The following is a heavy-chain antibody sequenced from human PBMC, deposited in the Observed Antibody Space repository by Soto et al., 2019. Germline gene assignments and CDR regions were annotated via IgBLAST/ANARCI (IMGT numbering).Heavy chain of an antibody. CDR1: GYTFPNYG. Sequence: ASVRVFCKASGYTFPNYGITWVRQAPGQGLEWMGWISAYKTNIKYAQKFQGRVTLTTDTSTSTAYMELRSLRSDDTAIYYCARDLDGSGAYYTDFWGQGTLVTVSS. J-gene: IGHJ4*02. CDR2: ISAYKTNI. CDR3: ARDLDGSGAYYTDF. V-gene: IGHV1-18*01. D-gene: IGHD3-10*01.